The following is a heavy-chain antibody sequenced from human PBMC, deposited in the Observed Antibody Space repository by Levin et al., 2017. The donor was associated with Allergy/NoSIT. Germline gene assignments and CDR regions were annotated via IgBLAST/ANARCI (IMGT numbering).Heavy chain of an antibody. CDR3: ARVSQYSSAWYAADF. Sequence: GESLKISCKASGYTFTGYYIHWVRQAPGQGLEWMGWINPNSGGTNSAQKFQGRVTMTRDTSISTAYMELSRLRSDDTAVYYCARVSQYSSAWYAADFWGQGTLLTVSS. D-gene: IGHD6-19*01. J-gene: IGHJ4*02. V-gene: IGHV1-2*02. CDR1: GYTFTGYY. CDR2: INPNSGGT.